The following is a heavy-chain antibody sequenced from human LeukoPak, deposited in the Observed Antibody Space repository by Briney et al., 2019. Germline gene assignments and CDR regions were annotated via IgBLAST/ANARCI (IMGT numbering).Heavy chain of an antibody. Sequence: GGSLRLSCAASGFTFSSYAMSWVRQAPGKGLEWVSGISGSGGSTNYADSVKGRFTISRDNSKNTLYLHMNSLRAEDTAVYYCAKGYYASGSYGWFDPWGQGTLVTVSS. CDR1: GFTFSSYA. J-gene: IGHJ5*02. D-gene: IGHD3-10*01. CDR3: AKGYYASGSYGWFDP. CDR2: ISGSGGST. V-gene: IGHV3-23*01.